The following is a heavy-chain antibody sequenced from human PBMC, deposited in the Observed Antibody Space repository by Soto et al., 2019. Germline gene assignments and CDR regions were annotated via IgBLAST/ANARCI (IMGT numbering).Heavy chain of an antibody. Sequence: GGSLRLSCAASGFTFSTYSINWVRQAPGKGLEWVSYISSSSSALYYADSVKGRFTISRDNAKNSLYLQMNSLRDEDTAVYYCARVRSSGWYFDYWGQGTLVTVSS. D-gene: IGHD6-19*01. V-gene: IGHV3-48*02. CDR1: GFTFSTYS. CDR2: ISSSSSAL. CDR3: ARVRSSGWYFDY. J-gene: IGHJ4*02.